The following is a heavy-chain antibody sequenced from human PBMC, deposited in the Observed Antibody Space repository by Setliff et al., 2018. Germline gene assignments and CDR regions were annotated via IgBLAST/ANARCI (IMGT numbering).Heavy chain of an antibody. CDR3: ARGPLDFVVTPAAAKFDY. V-gene: IGHV1-8*02. CDR2: NSA. CDR1: GYTFTNFG. Sequence: ASVKVSCKTSGYTFTNFGINWVRQAPGQGLEWMGWNSAYAQKFQGRVIMTRNTSISTAYLELNTLRSDDTAVYYCARGPLDFVVTPAAAKFDYWGQGTLVTVSS. J-gene: IGHJ4*02. D-gene: IGHD2-2*01.